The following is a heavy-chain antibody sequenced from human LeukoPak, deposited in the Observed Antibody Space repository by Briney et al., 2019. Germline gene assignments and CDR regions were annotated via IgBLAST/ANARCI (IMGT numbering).Heavy chain of an antibody. CDR2: INHSGST. Sequence: GSLRLSCAASGFSVSSNYMNWVRQPPGKGLEWIGEINHSGSTNYNPSLKSRVTISVDTSKNQFSLKLSSVTAADTAVYYCARRSHYYGSGSYYRHWGQGTPVTVSS. D-gene: IGHD3-10*01. J-gene: IGHJ4*02. CDR3: ARRSHYYGSGSYYRH. CDR1: GFSVSSNY. V-gene: IGHV4-34*01.